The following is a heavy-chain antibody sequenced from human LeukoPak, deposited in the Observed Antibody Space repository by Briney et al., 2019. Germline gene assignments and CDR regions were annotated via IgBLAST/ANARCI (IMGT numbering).Heavy chain of an antibody. CDR2: IYTSGST. CDR3: AREEPDYYGSGSHRDY. J-gene: IGHJ4*02. CDR1: GGSISSYY. Sequence: SETLSLTCTVSGGSISSYYWSWLRQPAGKGLEWIGRIYTSGSTNYNPSLKSRVTMSVDTSKNQFSLKLSSVTAADTAVCYCAREEPDYYGSGSHRDYWGQGTLVTVSS. V-gene: IGHV4-4*07. D-gene: IGHD3-10*01.